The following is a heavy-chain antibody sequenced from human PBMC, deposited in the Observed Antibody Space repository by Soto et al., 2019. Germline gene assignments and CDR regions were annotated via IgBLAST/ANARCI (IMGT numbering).Heavy chain of an antibody. CDR3: AKDRMHHNSVWDPFDI. CDR2: IHGGGSGT. Sequence: EVQLLESGGGLVQPGGSLRLSCAASGFTFSNYAMNWVRQAPGKGLEWVSGIHGGGSGTFYAESVKGRFTISRDNSKSTLFLQLNSLRGEDTAVYYCAKDRMHHNSVWDPFDIWGQGTVVTVFS. V-gene: IGHV3-23*01. CDR1: GFTFSNYA. J-gene: IGHJ3*02. D-gene: IGHD2-15*01.